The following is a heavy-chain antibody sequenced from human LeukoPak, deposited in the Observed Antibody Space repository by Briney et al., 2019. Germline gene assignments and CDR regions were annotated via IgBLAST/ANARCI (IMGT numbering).Heavy chain of an antibody. CDR1: GYTFTSYD. D-gene: IGHD6-19*01. J-gene: IGHJ3*02. V-gene: IGHV1-8*01. CDR2: MNPNSGNT. CDR3: ARVSSGWYVAFDI. Sequence: ASVKVSCKASGYTFTSYDINWVRQATGQGLEWMGWMNPNSGNTGYAQKFQGRVTMTRNTSISTAYMELSSLRSEETAVYYCARVSSGWYVAFDIWGQGTMVTVSS.